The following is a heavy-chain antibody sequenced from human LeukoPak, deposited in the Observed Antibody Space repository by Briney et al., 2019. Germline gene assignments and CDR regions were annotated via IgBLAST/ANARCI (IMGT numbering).Heavy chain of an antibody. CDR3: ARVWSYGDYEMDWFDP. CDR1: GYTFTSYG. D-gene: IGHD4-17*01. Sequence: GASVKVSCKASGYTFTSYGISWVRQAPGQGLEWMGWISAYNGNTNYAQKLQGRVTMTTDTSTSTAYMELRSLRSDDTAVYYCARVWSYGDYEMDWFDPWGQGTLVTVSS. CDR2: ISAYNGNT. V-gene: IGHV1-18*01. J-gene: IGHJ5*02.